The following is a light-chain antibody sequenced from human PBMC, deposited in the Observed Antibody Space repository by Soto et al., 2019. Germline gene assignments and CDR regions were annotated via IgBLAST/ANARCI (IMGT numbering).Light chain of an antibody. CDR1: QGISSY. CDR2: AAS. V-gene: IGKV1-9*01. Sequence: IQLTHSPSSLSASVGDRVTITFRASQGISSYLAFDQQKPGKAPKLLIYAASTLQSGVPSRFSGSGSGTDFTLTISSLQPEDFATYYCQQLNSYPITFGQGTRLEI. J-gene: IGKJ5*01. CDR3: QQLNSYPIT.